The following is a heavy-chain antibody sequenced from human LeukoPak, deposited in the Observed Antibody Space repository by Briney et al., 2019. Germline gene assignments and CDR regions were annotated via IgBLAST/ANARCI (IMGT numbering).Heavy chain of an antibody. CDR1: GGSISSSSYY. V-gene: IGHV4-39*07. Sequence: SETLSLTCTVSGGSISSSSYYWGWIRQPPGKGLEWIGSIYYSGSTYYNPSLKSRVTISVDTSKNQFSLKLSSVTAADTAVYYCARDGVGATHFDYWGQGTLVTVSS. J-gene: IGHJ4*02. CDR2: IYYSGST. CDR3: ARDGVGATHFDY. D-gene: IGHD1-26*01.